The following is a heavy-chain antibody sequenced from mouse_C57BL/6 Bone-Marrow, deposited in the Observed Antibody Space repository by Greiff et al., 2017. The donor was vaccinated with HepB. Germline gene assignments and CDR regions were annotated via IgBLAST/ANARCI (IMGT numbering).Heavy chain of an antibody. Sequence: EVQRVESGGGLVQPKGSLKLSCAASGFSFNTYAMNWVRQAPGKGLEWVARIRSKSNNYATYYADSVKDRFTISRDDSESMLYLQMNNLKTEDTAMYYCVRHRNYGVAYWGQGTLVTVSA. J-gene: IGHJ3*01. CDR1: GFSFNTYA. CDR2: IRSKSNNYAT. D-gene: IGHD2-4*01. V-gene: IGHV10-1*01. CDR3: VRHRNYGVAY.